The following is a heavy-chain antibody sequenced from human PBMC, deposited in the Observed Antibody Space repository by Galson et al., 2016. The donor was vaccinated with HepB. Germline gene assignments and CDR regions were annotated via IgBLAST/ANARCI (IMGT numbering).Heavy chain of an antibody. CDR3: AGRHSTTWKDGLDV. CDR2: IIPLLGIT. D-gene: IGHD1-1*01. V-gene: IGHV1-69*04. J-gene: IGHJ6*04. Sequence: SVKVSCKAVGGSFDYFVINWVRQTPGQGLEWMGRIIPLLGITNYADKMKDRVTIVADTSTSTATMVLSGLSFDDTAVYFCAGRHSTTWKDGLDVWGRGTTVAVSS. CDR1: GGSFDYFV.